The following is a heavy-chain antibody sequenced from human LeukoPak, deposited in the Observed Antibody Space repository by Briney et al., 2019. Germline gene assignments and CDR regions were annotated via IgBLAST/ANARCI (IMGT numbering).Heavy chain of an antibody. CDR3: ARDGSRIAVAGTAYYFDY. J-gene: IGHJ4*02. V-gene: IGHV1-3*03. CDR2: INAGNGNT. D-gene: IGHD6-19*01. Sequence: ALVKVSCKASGYTFTSYAMHWVRQAPGQRLEWMGWINAGNGNTKYSQEFQGRVTITRDTSASTAYMELSSLRSGDMAVYYCARDGSRIAVAGTAYYFDYWGQGTLVTVSS. CDR1: GYTFTSYA.